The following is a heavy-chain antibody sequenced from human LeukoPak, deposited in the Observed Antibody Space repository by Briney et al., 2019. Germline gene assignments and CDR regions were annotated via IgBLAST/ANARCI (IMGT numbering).Heavy chain of an antibody. Sequence: GGSLRLSCAASGFTFSSYGTNWVRQAPGKGLEGISYITSTSNSIYYAESVKGRFTISRDNTKNSLYLQTDSLRVKDTALSFCAASLGPRDYWGEGILVTVSS. CDR1: GFTFSSYG. D-gene: IGHD7-27*01. CDR3: AASLGPRDY. V-gene: IGHV3-48*03. J-gene: IGHJ4*02. CDR2: ITSTSNSI.